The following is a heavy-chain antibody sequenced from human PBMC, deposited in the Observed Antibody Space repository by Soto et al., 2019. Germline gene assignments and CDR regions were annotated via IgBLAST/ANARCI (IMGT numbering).Heavy chain of an antibody. J-gene: IGHJ3*01. CDR2: VSSTGTSP. Sequence: GGSLRLSCSASGFTFSNYAMSWVRQSPGKGLEWVSAVSSTGTSPYYAGSVQGRFTTSRDNSKNMFYLQMKSLRAEDTAIYYCAKARPSGGYYYVEAFDVWGQGTMVTVSS. CDR1: GFTFSNYA. CDR3: AKARPSGGYYYVEAFDV. D-gene: IGHD3-22*01. V-gene: IGHV3-23*01.